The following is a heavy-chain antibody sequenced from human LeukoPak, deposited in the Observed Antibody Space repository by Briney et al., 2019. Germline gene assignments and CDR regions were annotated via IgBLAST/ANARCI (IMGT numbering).Heavy chain of an antibody. CDR1: GFTLSSYW. CDR2: IDNDGTHT. J-gene: IGHJ6*03. D-gene: IGHD3-9*01. CDR3: TRGGFDHNMDV. Sequence: PGGSLRLSCAASGFTLSSYWMNWVRQAPGTGPVWVSYIDNDGTHTAYADSVRGRFTVSRDNAKNMLFLQMNGLRAEDTAIYYCTRGGFDHNMDVWGKGTMVTVSS. V-gene: IGHV3-74*01.